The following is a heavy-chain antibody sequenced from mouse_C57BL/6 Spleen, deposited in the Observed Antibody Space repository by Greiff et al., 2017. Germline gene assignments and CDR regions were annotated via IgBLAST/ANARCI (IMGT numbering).Heavy chain of an antibody. J-gene: IGHJ2*01. D-gene: IGHD1-1*01. CDR1: GYTFTDYN. CDR2: INPNNGGT. CDR3: ARWRYYGSSSYFDY. Sequence: EVQLQQSGPELVKPGASVKMSCKASGYTFTDYNMHWVKQSHGKSLEWIGYINPNNGGTSYNQKFKGKATLTVNKSSSTAYMELRSLTSEDSAVYYCARWRYYGSSSYFDYWGQGTTLTVSS. V-gene: IGHV1-22*01.